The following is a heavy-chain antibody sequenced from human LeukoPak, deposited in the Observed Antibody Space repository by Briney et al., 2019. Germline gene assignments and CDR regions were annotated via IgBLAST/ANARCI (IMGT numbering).Heavy chain of an antibody. CDR3: ARGSGWFEVDY. Sequence: PSETLSLTCTVSGGSISSYYWSWIRQPPGKGLEWIGEINHSGSTNYNPSLKSRVTISVDTSKNQFSLKLSSVTAADTAVYYCARGSGWFEVDYWGQGTLVTVSS. J-gene: IGHJ4*02. V-gene: IGHV4-34*01. CDR1: GGSISSYY. CDR2: INHSGST. D-gene: IGHD6-19*01.